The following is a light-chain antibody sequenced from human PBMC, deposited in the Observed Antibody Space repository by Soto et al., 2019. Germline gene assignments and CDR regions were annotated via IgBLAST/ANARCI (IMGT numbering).Light chain of an antibody. V-gene: IGKV1-39*01. CDR3: QQSYSTPLT. CDR1: QSIITY. J-gene: IGKJ4*01. Sequence: DIQMTQSPSSLSASVGDRVTITCRASQSIITYLNWYQQKPGKAPKLLIYGASGLQSGVPSRFSGSGSGTDFTLTISSLQPEDFATYYCQQSYSTPLTFGGGTKVDIK. CDR2: GAS.